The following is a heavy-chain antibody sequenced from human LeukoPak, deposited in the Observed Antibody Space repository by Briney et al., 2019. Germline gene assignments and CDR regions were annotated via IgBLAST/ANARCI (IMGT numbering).Heavy chain of an antibody. CDR3: ARDRYDSSGYYCISDY. D-gene: IGHD3-22*01. J-gene: IGHJ4*02. V-gene: IGHV3-30*02. CDR2: IRYDGSNK. Sequence: PGGSLRLSCAASGFTFSSYGMHWVRQAPGKGLEWVTFIRYDGSNKYYADSVKGRFTISRDNSKNTLYLRMNSLRAEDTAVYYCARDRYDSSGYYCISDYWGQGTLVTVSS. CDR1: GFTFSSYG.